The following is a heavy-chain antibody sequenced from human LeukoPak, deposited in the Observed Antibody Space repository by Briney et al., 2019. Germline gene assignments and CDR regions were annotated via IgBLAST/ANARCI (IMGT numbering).Heavy chain of an antibody. J-gene: IGHJ6*02. V-gene: IGHV1-18*01. CDR1: GYTFTSYG. CDR3: ARSMVRGVIISLGYYYYGMDV. Sequence: GASVKVSCKASGYTFTSYGISWVRQAPGQGLEWMGWISAYNGNTNYAQKLQGRVTMTTDTSTSTAYMELRSLRSDDTAVYYCARSMVRGVIISLGYYYYGMDVWGQGTTVTVSS. D-gene: IGHD3-10*01. CDR2: ISAYNGNT.